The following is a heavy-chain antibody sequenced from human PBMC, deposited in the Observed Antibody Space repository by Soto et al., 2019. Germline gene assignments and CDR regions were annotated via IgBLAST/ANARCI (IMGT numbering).Heavy chain of an antibody. V-gene: IGHV1-69*13. CDR3: ARSYYGSGSYLSLDYYYGMDV. CDR1: GGTFSSYA. Sequence: GASVKVSCKASGGTFSSYAISWVRQAPGQGLEWMGGIIPIFGTANYAQKFQGRVTITADESTSTAYMELSSLRSEDTAVYYCARSYYGSGSYLSLDYYYGMDVWGQGTTVTVSS. J-gene: IGHJ6*02. D-gene: IGHD3-10*01. CDR2: IIPIFGTA.